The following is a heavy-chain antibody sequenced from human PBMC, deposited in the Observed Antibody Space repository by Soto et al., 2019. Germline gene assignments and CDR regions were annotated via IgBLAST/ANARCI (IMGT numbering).Heavy chain of an antibody. V-gene: IGHV4-31*03. CDR1: GGSINTAGDY. CDR3: VRGKRGPWYFDV. CDR2: IHSSGAI. Sequence: QVQLLESGPGLVRPSQTLSLTCTVSGGSINTAGDYWNWMRQRPGEGLEWIGSIHSSGAIYYTPPLKGRVKVSADTPKNQFSLSLDSMTPADTAVYYCVRGKRGPWYFDVWGRGTLVAVSS. J-gene: IGHJ2*01.